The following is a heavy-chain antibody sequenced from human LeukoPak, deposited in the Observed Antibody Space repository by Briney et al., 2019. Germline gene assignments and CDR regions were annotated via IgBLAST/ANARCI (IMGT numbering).Heavy chain of an antibody. CDR3: AKDLSSSWYLGYFDY. Sequence: GGSLRLSCAASGFTFSSYWMHWVRQAPGKGLVWVSRINSDGSSTSYADSVKGRFTISRDNAKNTLYLQMNSLRAEDTAVYYCAKDLSSSWYLGYFDYWGQGTLVTVSS. CDR2: INSDGSST. CDR1: GFTFSSYW. J-gene: IGHJ4*02. D-gene: IGHD6-13*01. V-gene: IGHV3-74*01.